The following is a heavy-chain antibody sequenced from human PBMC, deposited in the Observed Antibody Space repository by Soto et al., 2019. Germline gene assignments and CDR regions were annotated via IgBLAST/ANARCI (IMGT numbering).Heavy chain of an antibody. CDR1: HFTFSNAR. J-gene: IGHJ4*02. V-gene: IGHV3-15*07. D-gene: IGHD5-18*01. Sequence: VGPLRHSCTSSHFTFSNARMNLVRQTPGKVLECVGRIKSKTDGGTTDYAAPVKGRFTISRDDSKNTLYLQMNSLKTEDTAVYYCTTDHVQLWSRDYWGQGTLVTVSS. CDR3: TTDHVQLWSRDY. CDR2: IKSKTDGGTT.